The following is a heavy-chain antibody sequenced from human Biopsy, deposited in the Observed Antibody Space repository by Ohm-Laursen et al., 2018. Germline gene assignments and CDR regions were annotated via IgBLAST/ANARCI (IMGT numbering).Heavy chain of an antibody. V-gene: IGHV1-2*02. CDR3: ARDPLNGHKHFDY. CDR2: INCKTGAT. CDR1: SYTFTDYN. J-gene: IGHJ4*02. D-gene: IGHD2-8*01. Sequence: SVKVSCKASSYTFTDYNIHWMRQAPGQGLEWLGYINCKTGATNYAQKFQGTVTMTRDTSISTAYLALGSLRSADTAIYYCARDPLNGHKHFDYWGLGTLVTVSS.